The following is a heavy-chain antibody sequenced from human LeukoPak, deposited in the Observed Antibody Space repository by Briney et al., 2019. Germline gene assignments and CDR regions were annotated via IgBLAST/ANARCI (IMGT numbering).Heavy chain of an antibody. V-gene: IGHV4-34*01. CDR2: ITHSGST. Sequence: PSETLSLTCAVYGGSFSGFFWSWIRQPPGKGLEWIGEITHSGSTNYNPSLKSRVTISVDTSKSQFSLNLSSVTAADTAVYYCARFHSGPSGWYVLWYFDLWGRGTLVTVSS. J-gene: IGHJ2*01. CDR1: GGSFSGFF. CDR3: ARFHSGPSGWYVLWYFDL. D-gene: IGHD6-19*01.